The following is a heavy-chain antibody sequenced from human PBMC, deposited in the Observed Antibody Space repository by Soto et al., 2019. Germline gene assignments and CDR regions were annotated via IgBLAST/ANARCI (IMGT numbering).Heavy chain of an antibody. CDR1: GYTFTSYG. CDR3: ARVRGQRRSIAARDAFDI. Sequence: GASVKVSCKASGYTFTSYGISWVRQAPGQGLEWMGWISAYNGNTNYAQKLQGRVTMTTDTSTSTAYMELRSLRSDDTAVYYCARVRGQRRSIAARDAFDIWGKGTMVTVSS. J-gene: IGHJ3*02. V-gene: IGHV1-18*01. D-gene: IGHD6-6*01. CDR2: ISAYNGNT.